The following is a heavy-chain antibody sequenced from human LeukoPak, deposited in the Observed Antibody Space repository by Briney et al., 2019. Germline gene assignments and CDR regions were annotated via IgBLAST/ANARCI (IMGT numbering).Heavy chain of an antibody. CDR2: ISSSSSTI. V-gene: IGHV3-48*01. J-gene: IGHJ4*02. CDR3: ARDMVVVAAPTAY. CDR1: GFTFSSYS. Sequence: GGSLRLSCAASGFTFSSYSMNWVRQAPGKGLEWVSYISSSSSTIYYADSVKGRFTISRDNAKNSLYLQMNSLRAEDTAVYYCARDMVVVAAPTAYWGQGTLVTVSS. D-gene: IGHD2-15*01.